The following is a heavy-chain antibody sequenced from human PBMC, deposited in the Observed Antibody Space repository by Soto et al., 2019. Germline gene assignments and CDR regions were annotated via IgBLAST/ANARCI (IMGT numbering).Heavy chain of an antibody. Sequence: GGSPRLSCAASGFTFSSYAISWVRQAPGKGLEWVSVISGSDDSTYYADSVKGRFTISRDNSKNTLYLQMNSLRAEDTAVYYCAKRSSSSTTDFCCKGTLVTVSS. CDR2: ISGSDDST. V-gene: IGHV3-23*01. J-gene: IGHJ4*02. D-gene: IGHD6-6*01. CDR1: GFTFSSYA. CDR3: AKRSSSSTTDF.